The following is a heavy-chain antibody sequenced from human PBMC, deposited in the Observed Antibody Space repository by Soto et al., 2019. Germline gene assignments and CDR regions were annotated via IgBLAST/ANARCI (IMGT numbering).Heavy chain of an antibody. CDR3: AHTLVAGLGYYFDY. Sequence: QITLKESGPTLVKPTQTLTLTCTFSGFSLSTTRVGVGWIRQPPGKALEWLALIYWDDDKRYSPFLKSRLTITKDTSKNQVVLTMTNMDPMDTATYFCAHTLVAGLGYYFDYWGQGNLVTVSS. V-gene: IGHV2-5*02. CDR2: IYWDDDK. D-gene: IGHD6-19*01. CDR1: GFSLSTTRVG. J-gene: IGHJ4*02.